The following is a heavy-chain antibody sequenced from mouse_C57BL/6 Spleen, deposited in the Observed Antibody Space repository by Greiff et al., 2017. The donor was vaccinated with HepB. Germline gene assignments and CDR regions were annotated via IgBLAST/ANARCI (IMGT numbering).Heavy chain of an antibody. CDR2: IYPGDGDT. D-gene: IGHD2-2*01. CDR1: GYAFSSSW. CDR3: ARWEGYYDAMDY. V-gene: IGHV1-82*01. Sequence: VQLQQSGPELVKPGASVKISCKASGYAFSSSWMNWVKQRPGKGLEWIGRIYPGDGDTNYNGKFKGKATLTADQSSSTAYMHLSSLTSEDSAVYFCARWEGYYDAMDYWGQGTSVTVSS. J-gene: IGHJ4*01.